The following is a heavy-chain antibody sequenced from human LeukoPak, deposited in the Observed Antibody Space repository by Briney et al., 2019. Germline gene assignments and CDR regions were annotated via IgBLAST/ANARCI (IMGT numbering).Heavy chain of an antibody. CDR1: DGSFSGYY. CDR3: ARATANVGYYYYYMDV. J-gene: IGHJ6*03. CDR2: INHSGST. V-gene: IGHV4-34*01. Sequence: SETLSLTCAVYDGSFSGYYWSWIRQPPGKGLEWIGEINHSGSTNYNPSLKSRVTISVDTSKNQFSLKLSSVTAADTAVYYCARATANVGYYYYYMDVWGKGTTVTVSS.